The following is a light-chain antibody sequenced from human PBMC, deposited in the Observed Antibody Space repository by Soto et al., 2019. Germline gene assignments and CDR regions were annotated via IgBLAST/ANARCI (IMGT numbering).Light chain of an antibody. CDR1: SSNIGAGYD. Sequence: QSALTQPPSVSGAPGQRVTISCTGSSSNIGAGYDVHWYQQLPGTAPKLLIYGNSNRPSGVPDRFSGSKSGTSASLAITGLQAEDEADYYCQSYDSSLSEWVFGGGTKLT. V-gene: IGLV1-40*01. CDR2: GNS. CDR3: QSYDSSLSEWV. J-gene: IGLJ2*01.